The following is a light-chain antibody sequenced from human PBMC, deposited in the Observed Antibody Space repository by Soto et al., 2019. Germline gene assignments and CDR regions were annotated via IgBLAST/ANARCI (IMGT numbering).Light chain of an antibody. Sequence: QSALTQPAPVSGSPGQSITISCTGSSSDIGGYEFVSRFQQHPGKVPKLIIYEVSNRPSGVSDRLSGAKSGKTASLTISGLQPDDEAEYYCTSYSVTGTHYLFGSGTKVTVL. CDR1: SSDIGGYEF. CDR2: EVS. J-gene: IGLJ1*01. CDR3: TSYSVTGTHYL. V-gene: IGLV2-14*01.